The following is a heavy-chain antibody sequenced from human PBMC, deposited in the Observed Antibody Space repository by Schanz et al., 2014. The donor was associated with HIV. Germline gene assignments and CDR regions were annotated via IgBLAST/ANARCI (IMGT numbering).Heavy chain of an antibody. CDR1: GDSIRSTNYF. CDR2: IYHSGST. J-gene: IGHJ6*02. Sequence: QVQLQESGPGLVKPSQTLSLTCNVSGDSIRSTNYFWSWIRQPPGKGLEWIGYIYHSGSTYYNPSLKTRVTISVDTSKNQFSLKLRSVTAADTAVYYCAREGMEQMVNILDVWGQGTRVNVSS. D-gene: IGHD6-13*01. V-gene: IGHV4-30-4*01. CDR3: AREGMEQMVNILDV.